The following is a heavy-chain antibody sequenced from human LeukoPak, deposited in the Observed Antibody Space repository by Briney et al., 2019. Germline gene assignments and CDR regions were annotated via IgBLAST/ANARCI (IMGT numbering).Heavy chain of an antibody. D-gene: IGHD5-24*01. Sequence: GGSLRLSCAASGFTFSSYGMHWVRQAPGKGLEWVAFIRYDGSNKYYADSVKGRFTISRDNSKNTLYLQMNSLRAEDTAVYYCARARGDGYNSGYYYMDVWGKGTTVTVSS. CDR2: IRYDGSNK. J-gene: IGHJ6*03. CDR3: ARARGDGYNSGYYYMDV. CDR1: GFTFSSYG. V-gene: IGHV3-30*02.